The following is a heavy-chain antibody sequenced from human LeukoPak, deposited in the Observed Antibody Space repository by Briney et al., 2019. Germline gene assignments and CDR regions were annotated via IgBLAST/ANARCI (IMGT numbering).Heavy chain of an antibody. CDR3: ARDQTDIAARLPDY. D-gene: IGHD6-6*01. J-gene: IGHJ4*02. CDR1: GFTFTNYA. V-gene: IGHV3-23*01. Sequence: HPGGSLRLSCAASGFTFTNYAMNWVRQAPGKGLEWVSAIRASGGGTYYADSVKGRFTISRDNSKNTLYLQMISLRAEDTAVYFCARDQTDIAARLPDYWGQGTPVTVSS. CDR2: IRASGGGT.